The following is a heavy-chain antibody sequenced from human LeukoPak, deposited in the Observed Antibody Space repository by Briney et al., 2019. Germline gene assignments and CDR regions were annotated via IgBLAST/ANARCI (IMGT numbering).Heavy chain of an antibody. V-gene: IGHV4-4*07. CDR1: GGSISNYY. CDR3: ARLKQLNIDY. CDR2: IYTSGST. D-gene: IGHD6-6*01. J-gene: IGHJ4*02. Sequence: SETLSLTCTVSGGSISNYYWSWIRQPAGKGLEWIGRIYTSGSTNYNPSLKSRVTISIDKSKNQFSLKLTSVTAADTAVYYCARLKQLNIDYWGQGTLVTVSS.